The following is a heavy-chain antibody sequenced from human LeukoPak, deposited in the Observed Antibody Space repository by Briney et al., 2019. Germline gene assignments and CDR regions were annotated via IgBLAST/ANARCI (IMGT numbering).Heavy chain of an antibody. J-gene: IGHJ3*02. CDR1: GYTFTGYY. CDR2: INPNSGGT. Sequence: ASVKVSCKASGYTFTGYYMHWVRQAPGQGLEWMGWINPNSGGTSYAQKFQGRVTMTRDTSISTAYMELSRLRSDDTAVYYCARAQDVLADDAFDIWGQGTMVTVSS. V-gene: IGHV1-2*02. CDR3: ARAQDVLADDAFDI. D-gene: IGHD2-15*01.